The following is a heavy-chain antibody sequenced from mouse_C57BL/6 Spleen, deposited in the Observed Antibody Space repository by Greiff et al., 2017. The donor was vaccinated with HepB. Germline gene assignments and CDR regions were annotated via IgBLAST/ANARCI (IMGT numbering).Heavy chain of an antibody. Sequence: DVKLQESGPGLVKPSQSLSLTCSVTGYSITSGYYWNWIRQFPGNKLEWMGYISYDGSNNYNPSLKNRISITRDTSKNQFFLKLNSVTTEDTATYYCATTTTVVERTFDYWGQGTTLTVSS. D-gene: IGHD1-1*01. CDR1: GYSITSGYY. V-gene: IGHV3-6*01. J-gene: IGHJ2*01. CDR2: ISYDGSN. CDR3: ATTTTVVERTFDY.